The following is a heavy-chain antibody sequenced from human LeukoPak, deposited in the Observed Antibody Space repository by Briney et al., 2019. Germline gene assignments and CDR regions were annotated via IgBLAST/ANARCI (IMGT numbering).Heavy chain of an antibody. D-gene: IGHD1-26*01. CDR2: ISAYNGNT. CDR3: ARDATRKWELLPCWFDP. CDR1: GYTFTSYG. V-gene: IGHV1-18*01. J-gene: IGHJ5*02. Sequence: ASVKVSCKASGYTFTSYGISWVRQAPGQGLEWMGWISAYNGNTNYAQKLQGRVTMTTDTSTSTAYMELRSLRSDDTAVYYCARDATRKWELLPCWFDPWGQGTLVTVSS.